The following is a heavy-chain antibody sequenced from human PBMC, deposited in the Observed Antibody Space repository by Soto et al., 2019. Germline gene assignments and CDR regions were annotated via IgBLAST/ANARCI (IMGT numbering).Heavy chain of an antibody. Sequence: EVQLVESGGTLVQPGGALRLSCAASGYVFSKYNMNWVRQALGKGLEWVSYITTTRSTIYYADSVKGRFTISRDNAKNSLYLEMNSLRDEDTAVYYCARDRGGYGLFDQWGQGTLVTVSS. CDR3: ARDRGGYGLFDQ. CDR2: ITTTRSTI. D-gene: IGHD5-12*01. J-gene: IGHJ4*02. CDR1: GYVFSKYN. V-gene: IGHV3-48*02.